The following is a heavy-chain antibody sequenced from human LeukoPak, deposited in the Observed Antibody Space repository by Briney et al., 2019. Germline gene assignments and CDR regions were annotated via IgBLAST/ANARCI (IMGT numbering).Heavy chain of an antibody. CDR2: IYSGGST. CDR1: GFTVSSNY. CDR3: ARAGYSGYDYAY. D-gene: IGHD5-12*01. V-gene: IGHV3-66*02. J-gene: IGHJ4*02. Sequence: GGSLRLSCAASGFTVSSNYMSWVRQAPGKGLEWVSVIYSGGSTYYADSVKGRFTISRDDSKNTLYLQMNSLRAEDTAVYYCARAGYSGYDYAYWGQGTLVTVSS.